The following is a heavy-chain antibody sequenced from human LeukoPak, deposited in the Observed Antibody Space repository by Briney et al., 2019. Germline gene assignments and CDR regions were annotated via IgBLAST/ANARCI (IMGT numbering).Heavy chain of an antibody. Sequence: GGSLRLSCAASGFTFSNYWIYWVRQVPGKGLVWVSRISPDGKDTSHADSVKGRFTISRDNAKNTLYLQMNSLRAEDTAVYYCATYNWEYEADYWGQGTLVTVSS. V-gene: IGHV3-74*01. CDR1: GFTFSNYW. CDR2: ISPDGKDT. J-gene: IGHJ4*02. CDR3: ATYNWEYEADY. D-gene: IGHD1-20*01.